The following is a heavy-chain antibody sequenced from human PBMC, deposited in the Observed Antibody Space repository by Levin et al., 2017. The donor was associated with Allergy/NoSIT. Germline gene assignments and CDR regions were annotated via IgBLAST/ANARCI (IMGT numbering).Heavy chain of an antibody. V-gene: IGHV1-24*01. CDR2: FDPEDGET. D-gene: IGHD4-17*01. CDR3: ATMGSGYGDPGY. CDR1: GYTLTELS. Sequence: ASVKVSCKVSGYTLTELSMHWVRQAPGKGLEWMGGFDPEDGETIYAQKFQGRVTMTEDTSTDTAYMELSSLRSEDTAVYYCATMGSGYGDPGYWGQGTLVTVSS. J-gene: IGHJ4*02.